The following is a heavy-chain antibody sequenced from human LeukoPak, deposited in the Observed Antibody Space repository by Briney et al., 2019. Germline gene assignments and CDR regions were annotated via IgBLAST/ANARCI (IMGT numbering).Heavy chain of an antibody. CDR1: GYTFTSYD. CDR3: ARGGYCGGDCYEGDAFDI. V-gene: IGHV1-69*04. D-gene: IGHD2-21*02. J-gene: IGHJ3*02. Sequence: WASVKVSCKASGYTFTSYDISWVRQAPGQGLEWMGRIIPILGIANYAQKFQGRVTITADKSTSTAYMELSSLRSEDTAVYYCARGGYCGGDCYEGDAFDIWGQGTMVTVSS. CDR2: IIPILGIA.